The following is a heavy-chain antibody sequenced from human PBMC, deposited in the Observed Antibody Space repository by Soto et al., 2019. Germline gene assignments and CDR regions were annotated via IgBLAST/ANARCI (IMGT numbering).Heavy chain of an antibody. V-gene: IGHV1-24*01. Sequence: ASVKVSCKVSGYTLTELSMHWVRQAPGKGLEWMGGFDPEDGETIYAQKFQGRVTMTEDTSTDTAYMELSSLRSEDTAVYYCATVWLPGIAAARLSDDSGQGTLVTVSS. CDR1: GYTLTELS. J-gene: IGHJ4*02. CDR2: FDPEDGET. CDR3: ATVWLPGIAAARLSDD. D-gene: IGHD6-13*01.